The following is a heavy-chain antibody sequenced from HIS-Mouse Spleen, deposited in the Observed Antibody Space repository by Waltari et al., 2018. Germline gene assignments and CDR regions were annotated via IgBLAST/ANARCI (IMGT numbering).Heavy chain of an antibody. CDR1: GFPFSTYW. CDR2: IKQDGIEK. D-gene: IGHD2-2*01. J-gene: IGHJ4*02. V-gene: IGHV3-7*01. CDR3: ARALHQLDY. Sequence: EVQLVESGGGLVQPGGYLRLSCAASGFPFSTYWLGWVRQAPGKGLDGVANIKQDGIEKYYVDSVKGRFTISRDNAKNSLYLQMNSLRAEDTAVYYCARALHQLDYWGQGTLVTVSS.